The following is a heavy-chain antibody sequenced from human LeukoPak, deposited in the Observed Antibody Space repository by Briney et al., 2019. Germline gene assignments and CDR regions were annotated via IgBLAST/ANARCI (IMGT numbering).Heavy chain of an antibody. V-gene: IGHV3-48*04. CDR2: ISSSSSTI. CDR3: ARDWDYGGNPYYFDY. Sequence: GGSLRLSCAASGFIFSSYSMNWVRQAPGKGLEWVSYISSSSSTIYYADSVKGRFTISRDNAKNSLYLQMSSLRAEDTAVYYCARDWDYGGNPYYFDYWGQGTLVTVSS. D-gene: IGHD4-23*01. CDR1: GFIFSSYS. J-gene: IGHJ4*02.